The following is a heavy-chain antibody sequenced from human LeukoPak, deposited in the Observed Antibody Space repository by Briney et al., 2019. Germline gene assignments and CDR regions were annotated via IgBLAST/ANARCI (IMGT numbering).Heavy chain of an antibody. CDR3: AREGQWLPDWFDP. D-gene: IGHD6-19*01. Sequence: SETLSLTCTVSGDSISGYYWSWIRQPPGQGLEWIGYIHYSGSTNYNPSLKGRVTISLDMSKNQFSLKLNSMTAADTAVYYCAREGQWLPDWFDPWGQGTLVIVSS. CDR1: GDSISGYY. V-gene: IGHV4-59*01. J-gene: IGHJ5*02. CDR2: IHYSGST.